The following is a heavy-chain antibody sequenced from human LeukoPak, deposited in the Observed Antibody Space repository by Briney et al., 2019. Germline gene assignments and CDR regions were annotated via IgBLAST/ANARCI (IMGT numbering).Heavy chain of an antibody. CDR1: GFTFSSYW. D-gene: IGHD3-22*01. Sequence: GGSLRLSCAASGFTFSSYWMSWVRQAPGKGLEGVANIKQDGSEKYYVDSVKGRFTISRDNAKNSLYLQMNSLRAEDTAVYYRARARYYYDSSGSYYFDYWGQGTLVTVSS. J-gene: IGHJ4*01. CDR3: ARARYYYDSSGSYYFDY. V-gene: IGHV3-7*01. CDR2: IKQDGSEK.